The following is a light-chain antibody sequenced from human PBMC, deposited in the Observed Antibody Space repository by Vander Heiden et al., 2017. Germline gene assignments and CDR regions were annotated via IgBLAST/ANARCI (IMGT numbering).Light chain of an antibody. Sequence: DIQMTQSPSSLAAAVGDSVTITCRASQSISSYLNWYQQKPGKAPKLLIYAASSLQSGVPSRFSGSGSGTDFTLTISSLQQEDFAAYYCQQNYSTPPFTFGHGTKVDIK. CDR2: AAS. CDR3: QQNYSTPPFT. J-gene: IGKJ3*01. V-gene: IGKV1-39*01. CDR1: QSISSY.